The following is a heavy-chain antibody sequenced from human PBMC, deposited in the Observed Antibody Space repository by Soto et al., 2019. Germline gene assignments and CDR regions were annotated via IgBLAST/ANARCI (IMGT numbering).Heavy chain of an antibody. J-gene: IGHJ4*02. CDR2: ISSSSSTI. CDR1: GFTFSDHA. V-gene: IGHV3-48*02. D-gene: IGHD2-15*01. Sequence: EMQLLESGGDLVQPGGSLRLSCATSGFTFSDHAMHWVRQAPGEGLEWVSYISSSSSTIYYADSVKGRFTISRDNAKNSLYLQMNSLRDEDTAVYYCARGYCSGGSCCDLWGQGTLVTVSS. CDR3: ARGYCSGGSCCDL.